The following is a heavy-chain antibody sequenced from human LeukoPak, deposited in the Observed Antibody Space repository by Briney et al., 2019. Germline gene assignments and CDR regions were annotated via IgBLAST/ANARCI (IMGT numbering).Heavy chain of an antibody. CDR2: IYHSGST. CDR3: ARGQMTGFDI. V-gene: IGHV4-30-2*01. CDR1: GGSISSGGYS. Sequence: ASQTLSLTCAVSGGSISSGGYSWSWIRQPPGKGLEWIGYIYHSGSTYYNPSLKSRVTISVDRSKNQFSLKLSSVTAADTAVYHCARGQMTGFDIWGQGTMVTVSS. J-gene: IGHJ3*02. D-gene: IGHD3-9*01.